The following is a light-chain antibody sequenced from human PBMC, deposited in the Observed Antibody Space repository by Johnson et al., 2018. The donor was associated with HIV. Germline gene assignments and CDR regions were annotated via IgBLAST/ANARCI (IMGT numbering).Light chain of an antibody. CDR1: SSNIGKNY. J-gene: IGLJ1*01. CDR3: GTWDSSLSVYV. CDR2: DND. V-gene: IGLV1-51*01. Sequence: QSVLTQPPSVSAAPRQKVTISCSGISSNIGKNYVSWYRHLPGTAPKLLIYDNDKRPSGIPDRFSASKSGSSATLGITGLQTGDEADYYCGTWDSSLSVYVFGTGTKVSVL.